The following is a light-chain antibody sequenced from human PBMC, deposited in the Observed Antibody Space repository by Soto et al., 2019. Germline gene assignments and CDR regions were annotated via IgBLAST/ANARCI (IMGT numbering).Light chain of an antibody. V-gene: IGLV2-14*01. CDR3: SSYTTSSTNVV. CDR1: SSDVGAYNY. J-gene: IGLJ2*01. Sequence: QSALTQPASVSGSPGQSITISCTGTSSDVGAYNYVYWFQQHPGKAPKLMIYEVSNRPSGVSDRFSASKSGNTASLTISGRQAEDEADYYCSSYTTSSTNVVFGGGTKVPVL. CDR2: EVS.